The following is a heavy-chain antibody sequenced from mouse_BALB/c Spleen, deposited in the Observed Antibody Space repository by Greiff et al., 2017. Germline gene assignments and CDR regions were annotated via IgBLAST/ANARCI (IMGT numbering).Heavy chain of an antibody. CDR3: ASPLMISYAMDY. V-gene: IGHV3-6*02. J-gene: IGHJ4*01. CDR2: ISYDGSN. CDR1: GYSITSGYY. Sequence: ESGPGLVKPSQSLSLTCSVTGYSITSGYYWNWIRQFPGNKLEWMGYISYDGSNNYNPSLKNRISITRDTSKNQFFLKLNSVTTEDTATYYCASPLMISYAMDYWGQGTSVTVSS. D-gene: IGHD2-4*01.